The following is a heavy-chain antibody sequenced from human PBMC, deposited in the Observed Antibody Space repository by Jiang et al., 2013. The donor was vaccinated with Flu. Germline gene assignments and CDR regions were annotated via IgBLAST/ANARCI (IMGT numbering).Heavy chain of an antibody. CDR1: GFTFXSYA. J-gene: IGHJ4*02. V-gene: IGHV3-23*01. D-gene: IGHD3-10*01. Sequence: RLSCAASGFTFXSYAMSWVRQAPGKGLEWVSAIGGSGDSKYYADSVKGRFTISRDNSKNTLYLQMNSLRAEDTAVYYCAKALTMVRGVHPYYFDYWGQGTLVTVSS. CDR3: AKALTMVRGVHPYYFDY. CDR2: IGGSGDSK.